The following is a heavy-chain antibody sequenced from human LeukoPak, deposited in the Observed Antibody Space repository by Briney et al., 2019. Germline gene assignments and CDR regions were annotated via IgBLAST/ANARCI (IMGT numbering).Heavy chain of an antibody. CDR1: GFTFSSYW. V-gene: IGHV3-7*01. J-gene: IGHJ4*02. CDR3: ARGELIKGILTGYYFDY. Sequence: PGGSLRLSCAASGFTFSSYWMSWVRQAPGKGREWVANIKQDGSEKYYVDSVKGRFTITRDNAKNSLYLQMNSLRAEDTAVYYCARGELIKGILTGYYFDYWGQGTMVTVSS. D-gene: IGHD3-9*01. CDR2: IKQDGSEK.